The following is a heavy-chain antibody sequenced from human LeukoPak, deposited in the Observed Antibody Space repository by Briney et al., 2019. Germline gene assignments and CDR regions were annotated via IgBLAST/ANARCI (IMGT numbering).Heavy chain of an antibody. D-gene: IGHD2-2*01. CDR1: GGSISSSSYY. CDR2: IYYSGST. Sequence: PSETLSLTCTVSGGSISSSSYYWGWIRQPPGKGLEWIGSIYYSGSTYYNPSLKSRITISVDTSKNQFSLKLSSVTAADTAVYYCARRISTRRGETCSSTSCYFDYWGQGTLVTVSS. V-gene: IGHV4-39*07. J-gene: IGHJ4*02. CDR3: ARRISTRRGETCSSTSCYFDY.